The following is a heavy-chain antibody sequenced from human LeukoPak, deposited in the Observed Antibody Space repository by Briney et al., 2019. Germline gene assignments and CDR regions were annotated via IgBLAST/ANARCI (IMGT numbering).Heavy chain of an antibody. V-gene: IGHV3-7*01. D-gene: IGHD3-3*01. CDR2: IKQDGSEK. J-gene: IGHJ4*02. CDR3: ARDRQYYDFWTFDY. Sequence: GGSLRLSCAASGFTFSSYWMSWVRQAPGKGLEWVANIKQDGSEKYYVDSAKGRFTISRDNAKNSLYLQMNSLRAEDTAVYYCARDRQYYDFWTFDYWGQGTLVTVSS. CDR1: GFTFSSYW.